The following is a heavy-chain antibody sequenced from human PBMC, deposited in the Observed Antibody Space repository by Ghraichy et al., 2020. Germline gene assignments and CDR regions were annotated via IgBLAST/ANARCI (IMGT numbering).Heavy chain of an antibody. CDR3: ARGPIVVVIGYFDY. Sequence: GGSLRLSCAASGFQFNNYAMHWVRQAPGKGLEWVAFISYDGNNQHYADSVKGRFTISRGNSKTTLDLQMNSLRPEDTALYYCARGPIVVVIGYFDYWGQGALVTVSS. CDR2: ISYDGNNQ. CDR1: GFQFNNYA. J-gene: IGHJ4*02. D-gene: IGHD3-22*01. V-gene: IGHV3-30*14.